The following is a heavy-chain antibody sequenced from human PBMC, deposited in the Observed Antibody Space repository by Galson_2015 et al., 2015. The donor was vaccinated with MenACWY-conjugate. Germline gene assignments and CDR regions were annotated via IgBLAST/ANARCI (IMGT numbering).Heavy chain of an antibody. D-gene: IGHD3-10*01. Sequence: SLRLSCAASRFTFSTYGMHWVRQAPGMGLEWVATISYSGINQYYADSVKGRFTISRDNSNNTMHLQMSSLRAEDTAIYFCARAAEGAMVLPVDLFDLWGQGPMVTVSA. V-gene: IGHV3-30*03. CDR2: ISYSGINQ. CDR1: RFTFSTYG. J-gene: IGHJ3*01. CDR3: ARAAEGAMVLPVDLFDL.